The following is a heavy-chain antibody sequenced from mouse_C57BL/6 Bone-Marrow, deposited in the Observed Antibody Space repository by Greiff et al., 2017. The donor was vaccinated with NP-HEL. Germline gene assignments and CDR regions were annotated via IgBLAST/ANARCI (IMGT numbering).Heavy chain of an antibody. J-gene: IGHJ3*01. V-gene: IGHV1-59*01. D-gene: IGHD2-4*01. CDR1: GYTFTNYW. CDR3: ARSYDYDKDFSFAY. Sequence: VQLQQSGAELVRPGTSVKMSCKASGYTFTNYWMHWVKQRPGQGLEWIGVIDPSDSYTNYNQKFKGKATLTVDTSSSTAYMQLSSLTSEDSAVXYCARSYDYDKDFSFAYWGQGTLVTVSA. CDR2: IDPSDSYT.